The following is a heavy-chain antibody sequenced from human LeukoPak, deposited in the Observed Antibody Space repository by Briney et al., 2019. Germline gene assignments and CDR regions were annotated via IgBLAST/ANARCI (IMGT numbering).Heavy chain of an antibody. V-gene: IGHV3-23*01. CDR1: GFTFSSYA. CDR2: ISGSGGST. CDR3: AKDVLRPYYYDSSGYYDY. Sequence: PGGSLRLSCAASGFTFSSYAMSWVRQAPGKGLGWVSAISGSGGSTYYADSVKGRFTISRDNSKNTLYLQMNSLRAEDTAVYYCAKDVLRPYYYDSSGYYDYWGQGTLVTVSS. D-gene: IGHD3-22*01. J-gene: IGHJ4*02.